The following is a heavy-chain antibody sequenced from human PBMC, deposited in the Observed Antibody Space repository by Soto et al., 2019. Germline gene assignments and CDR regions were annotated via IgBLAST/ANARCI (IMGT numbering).Heavy chain of an antibody. CDR1: GGSISSGGYY. Sequence: QVQLQESGPGLVKPSQTLSLTCTVSGGSISSGGYYWSWIRQHPGKGLEWIGYIYYSGSTYYNPSLKSRVTLSVETSKNQLSLKLSSVTAADTAVYYCARGKDYYDSSGYSTEAFDIWGQGTMVTVSS. V-gene: IGHV4-31*03. CDR3: ARGKDYYDSSGYSTEAFDI. J-gene: IGHJ3*02. CDR2: IYYSGST. D-gene: IGHD3-22*01.